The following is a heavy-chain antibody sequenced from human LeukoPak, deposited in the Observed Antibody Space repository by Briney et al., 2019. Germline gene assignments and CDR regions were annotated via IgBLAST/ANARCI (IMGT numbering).Heavy chain of an antibody. CDR2: ISDSGGGT. CDR3: AKRGVVIRVILVGFHKEAYYFDS. Sequence: GGSLRLSCAVSGITLSNYGMSWVRQAPGKGLEWVAGISDSGGGTNYADSVKGRFTISRDNPKNTLYLQMNSLRAEDTAVYFCAKRGVVIRVILVGFHKEAYYFDSWGQGALVTVSS. V-gene: IGHV3-23*01. J-gene: IGHJ4*02. CDR1: GITLSNYG. D-gene: IGHD3-22*01.